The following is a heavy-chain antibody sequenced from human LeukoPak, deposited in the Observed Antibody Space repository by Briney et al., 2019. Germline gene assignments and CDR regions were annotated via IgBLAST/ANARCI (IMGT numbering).Heavy chain of an antibody. CDR2: IWYDGSNK. CDR1: GVTFNNYG. D-gene: IGHD2-15*01. Sequence: GGSLRLSCAASGVTFNNYGMHWVRQAPGKGLEWVAVIWYDGSNKYYADSVKGRFTISRDNSKNTLYLQMNSLRAEDTAVYYCAGFGYCNDGSCYFPLDYWGQGTLVTVSS. V-gene: IGHV3-33*01. CDR3: AGFGYCNDGSCYFPLDY. J-gene: IGHJ4*02.